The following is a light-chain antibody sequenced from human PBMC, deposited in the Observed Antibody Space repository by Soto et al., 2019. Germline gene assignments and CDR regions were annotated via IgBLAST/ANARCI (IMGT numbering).Light chain of an antibody. CDR1: EGISTY. Sequence: DIQMTQSPSSLSASVGDRVTITCRASEGISTYLNWYQQRPGKAPKLLIYAASSLQSGVPSRFRGSGSGTEFTLTISSLQPDDFATYYCQQYNSYSWTFGQGTKVDI. J-gene: IGKJ1*01. V-gene: IGKV1-16*01. CDR2: AAS. CDR3: QQYNSYSWT.